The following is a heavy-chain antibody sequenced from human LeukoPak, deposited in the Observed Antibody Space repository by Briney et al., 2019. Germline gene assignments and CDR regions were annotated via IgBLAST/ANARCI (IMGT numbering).Heavy chain of an antibody. CDR2: INPNSGGT. CDR1: GYSFTGHY. D-gene: IGHD6-19*01. Sequence: ASVKVSCKASGYSFTGHYMHWVRQAPGQGLEWMGWINPNSGGTNYAQKFQGRVTMTRDTSISTAYMELSRLRSDDTAVYYCARGGSGWYDGFDYWGQGTLVTVSS. J-gene: IGHJ4*02. CDR3: ARGGSGWYDGFDY. V-gene: IGHV1-2*02.